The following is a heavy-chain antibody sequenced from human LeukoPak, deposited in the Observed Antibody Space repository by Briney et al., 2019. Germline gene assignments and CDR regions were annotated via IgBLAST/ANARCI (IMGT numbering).Heavy chain of an antibody. V-gene: IGHV4-4*07. Sequence: SETLSLTCTVSGGSISSDYWSWIRQPAGKGLEWIGRIYTTGTTNYSPSLKSRVTMSVDTSKNQFSLKLNSVTAADTAVYYCARDVKSRRRQWFGELSVYYYYYMDVWGKGTTVTISS. CDR3: ARDVKSRRRQWFGELSVYYYYYMDV. CDR1: GGSISSDY. CDR2: IYTTGTT. D-gene: IGHD3-10*01. J-gene: IGHJ6*03.